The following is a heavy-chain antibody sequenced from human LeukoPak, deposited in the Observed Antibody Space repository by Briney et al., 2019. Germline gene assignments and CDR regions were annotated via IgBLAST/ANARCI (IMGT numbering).Heavy chain of an antibody. Sequence: GGSLRLSCAGSGSTFSRYWMSWVRQAPGKGLERVANIKPDGSEKQYVDSVKGRFTISRDNAENSLHLQMNNLRVADTAVYYCVRSGEPYGFDCWGQGTLVTVSS. CDR2: IKPDGSEK. V-gene: IGHV3-7*01. D-gene: IGHD3-10*01. CDR1: GSTFSRYW. J-gene: IGHJ5*01. CDR3: VRSGEPYGFDC.